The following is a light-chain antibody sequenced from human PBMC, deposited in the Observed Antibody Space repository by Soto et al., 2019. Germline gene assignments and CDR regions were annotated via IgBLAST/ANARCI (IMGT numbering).Light chain of an antibody. CDR2: DAS. CDR1: QTISTW. CDR3: QQYSSFSRT. Sequence: DIQMTQSPSTLSASVGDRVTITCRASQTISTWLAWYQQKPGKAPELLIYDASTLESGVPSRFSCSGSGTEFSLTISSLQPDDFATFYCQQYSSFSRTFGQGTKVDIK. V-gene: IGKV1-5*01. J-gene: IGKJ1*01.